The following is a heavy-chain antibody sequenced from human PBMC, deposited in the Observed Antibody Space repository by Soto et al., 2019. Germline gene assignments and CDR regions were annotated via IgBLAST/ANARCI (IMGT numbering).Heavy chain of an antibody. CDR1: GDSISSRTYF. D-gene: IGHD6-19*01. J-gene: IGHJ4*02. Sequence: QLQLQGSGPGLVKPSETLSLTCSVSGDSISSRTYFWGWIRQSPGKGLEWIGDIYSSGSTHYNTSPSIRATLSADTSKSRLPLKSNSVTAAFAAISYCVTVNVGRSSGWIPFDYWGQGIPVTFSP. CDR2: IYSSGST. V-gene: IGHV4-39*02. CDR3: VTVNVGRSSGWIPFDY.